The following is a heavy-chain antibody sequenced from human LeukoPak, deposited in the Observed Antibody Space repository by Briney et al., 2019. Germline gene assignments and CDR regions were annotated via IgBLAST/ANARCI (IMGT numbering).Heavy chain of an antibody. CDR1: GFTFDDYA. Sequence: PGGSLRLSCAASGFTFDDYAMHWVRQAPGKGLEWVSGISWNSGSIGYADSVKGRFTISRDNSKNTLYLQMNSLRAEDTAVYYCANSYSSSWYEITPFDYWGQGTLVTVSS. J-gene: IGHJ4*02. D-gene: IGHD6-13*01. CDR3: ANSYSSSWYEITPFDY. CDR2: ISWNSGSI. V-gene: IGHV3-9*01.